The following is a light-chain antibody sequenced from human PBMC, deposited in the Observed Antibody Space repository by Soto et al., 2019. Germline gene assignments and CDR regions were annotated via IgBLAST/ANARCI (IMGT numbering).Light chain of an antibody. CDR1: QSISSW. J-gene: IGKJ4*01. CDR3: QEYNGNSGLT. Sequence: DIQMTQSPSTLSASVGDRVTITCRASQSISSWLAWYLQKPGKAPNLLIFSASGLERGVPSRFSGSGSGTEFTLTISSLQPDDFATYYCQEYNGNSGLTFGGGTKVEIK. V-gene: IGKV1-5*03. CDR2: SAS.